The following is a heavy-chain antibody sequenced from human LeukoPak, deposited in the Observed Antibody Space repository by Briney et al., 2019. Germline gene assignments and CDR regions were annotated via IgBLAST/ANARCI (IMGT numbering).Heavy chain of an antibody. V-gene: IGHV3-23*01. CDR1: GFTFSSYA. CDR2: ISGSGGST. D-gene: IGHD3-22*01. Sequence: SGGSLRLSCAASGFTFSSYAMSWVRQAPGKGLEWVSAISGSGGSTYYADSVKGRFTISRDNSKNTLYLQMNSLRAEDTAVYYCAKDGAPASDGSGYYGWDDAFDIWGQGTMLTVSS. CDR3: AKDGAPASDGSGYYGWDDAFDI. J-gene: IGHJ3*02.